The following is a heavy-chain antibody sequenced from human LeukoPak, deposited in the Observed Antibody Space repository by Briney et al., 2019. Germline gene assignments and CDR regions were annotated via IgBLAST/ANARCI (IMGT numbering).Heavy chain of an antibody. CDR1: GFTFSSYA. Sequence: GGSLRLSCAASGFTFSSYAMHWVRQAPGKGLEWVAVISYDGSNKYYADSEKVRFTLSRDNSMNTLYLQMNSLRAEDTAVYYCARDGRYWGQGTLVTVSS. V-gene: IGHV3-30*04. J-gene: IGHJ4*02. CDR2: ISYDGSNK. CDR3: ARDGRY.